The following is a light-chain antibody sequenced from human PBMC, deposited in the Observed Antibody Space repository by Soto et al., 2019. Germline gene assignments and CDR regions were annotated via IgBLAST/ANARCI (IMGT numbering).Light chain of an antibody. CDR1: SSDVGGYNS. J-gene: IGLJ1*01. CDR2: DVT. V-gene: IGLV2-14*01. CDR3: TSYTSSSTTV. Sequence: QSALTQPASVSGSPGQSITISCTGTSSDVGGYNSVSWYRQYPSKAPKLIIFDVTDRPSGISTRFSGSKSGNTASLTISGLQAEDEAVFYCTSYTSSSTTVFGTGTKLTVL.